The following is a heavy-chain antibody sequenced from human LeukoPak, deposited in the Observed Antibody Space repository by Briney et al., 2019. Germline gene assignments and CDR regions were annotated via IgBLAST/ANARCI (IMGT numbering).Heavy chain of an antibody. D-gene: IGHD1-26*01. CDR2: INHSGST. V-gene: IGHV4-34*01. CDR3: ARDGSGSYHRFDY. CDR1: GGSFSGYY. J-gene: IGHJ4*02. Sequence: SETLSLTCAVYGGSFSGYYWSWIRQPPGKGLEWIGEINHSGSTNYNPSLKSRVTISVDTSKNQFSLKLSSVTAADTAVYYCARDGSGSYHRFDYWGQGTLVTVSS.